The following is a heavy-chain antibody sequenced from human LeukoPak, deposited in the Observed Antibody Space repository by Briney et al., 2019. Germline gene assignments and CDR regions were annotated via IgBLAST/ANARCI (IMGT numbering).Heavy chain of an antibody. CDR1: GGSISSYY. D-gene: IGHD6-13*01. CDR3: ARVSSSYDEYYFDY. CDR2: IYTSGST. J-gene: IGHJ4*02. V-gene: IGHV4-4*07. Sequence: SETLSLTCTVSGGSISSYYWSWIRQPAGKGLEWIGRIYTSGSTNYNPSLKSRVTVSVDTSKNQFSLKLSSVTAADTAVYYCARVSSSYDEYYFDYWGQGTLVTLSS.